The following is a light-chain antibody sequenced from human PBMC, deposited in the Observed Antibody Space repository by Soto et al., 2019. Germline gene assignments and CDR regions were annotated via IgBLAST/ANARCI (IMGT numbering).Light chain of an antibody. Sequence: DIVMTQSPDSLAVSLGVRATINCKSSQSILYSSNNKNYLAWYQQKPGQPPKLLIYWASTRESGVPDRFSGSGSGTDFTLTISSLQAEDVAVYYCQQYYSTPWTFGQGTKVEI. CDR1: QSILYSSNNKNY. J-gene: IGKJ1*01. CDR3: QQYYSTPWT. V-gene: IGKV4-1*01. CDR2: WAS.